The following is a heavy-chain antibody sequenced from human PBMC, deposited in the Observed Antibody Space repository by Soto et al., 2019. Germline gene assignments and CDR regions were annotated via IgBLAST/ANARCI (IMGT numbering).Heavy chain of an antibody. V-gene: IGHV3-23*01. CDR3: AISVADFDC. CDR1: GFTFSNYP. D-gene: IGHD6-19*01. Sequence: EVQLLESGGGLVQPGGSLRISCAASGFTFSNYPMSWVRQAAGKGPEWVSAISGSGGSADYADSVKGRFTISRDNSKNTLSLQVNSLRAEDTAVYYWAISVADFDCWGQGILVTVSS. CDR2: ISGSGGSA. J-gene: IGHJ4*02.